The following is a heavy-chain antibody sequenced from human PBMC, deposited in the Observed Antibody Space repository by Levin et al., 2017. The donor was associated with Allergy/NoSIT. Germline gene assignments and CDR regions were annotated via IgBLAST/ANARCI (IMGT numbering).Heavy chain of an antibody. CDR2: IYYSGST. CDR1: GGSISSYY. D-gene: IGHD3-16*01. J-gene: IGHJ6*02. Sequence: PSETLSLTCTVSGGSISSYYWSWIRQPPGKGLEWIGYIYYSGSTNYNPSLKSRVTISVDTSKNQFSLKLSAVSAEDTAVYYCARDGLTGDDGMDVWGQGTTVTVSS. CDR3: ARDGLTGDDGMDV. V-gene: IGHV4-59*01.